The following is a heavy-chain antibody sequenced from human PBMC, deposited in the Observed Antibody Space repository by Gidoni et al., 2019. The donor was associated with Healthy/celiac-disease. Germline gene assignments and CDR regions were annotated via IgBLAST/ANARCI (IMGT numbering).Heavy chain of an antibody. Sequence: QLVQSGAAVTNPGESLRISCKGSGYSFTSHWISWVRQMPGTCLEWMWRIDHSDSYTTYSPSFQGHVTISADKSISTAYLQWSSLKASDTAMYYWARGEVATTLHHNWFDPWGQGTLVTVSS. CDR1: GYSFTSHW. V-gene: IGHV5-10-1*01. D-gene: IGHD5-12*01. CDR2: IDHSDSYT. CDR3: ARGEVATTLHHNWFDP. J-gene: IGHJ5*02.